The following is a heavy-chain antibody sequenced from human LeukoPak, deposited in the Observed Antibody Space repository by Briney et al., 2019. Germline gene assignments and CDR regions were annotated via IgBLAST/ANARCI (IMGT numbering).Heavy chain of an antibody. Sequence: ASVKVSCKASGYTFTGYYMHWVRQAPGQGLEWMGWINPNSGGTNYAQKFQGRVTMTRDTSISTAYMELSRLRSDDTAVYYCARSVELRGWFDPWGQGTLVTVSS. J-gene: IGHJ5*02. CDR2: INPNSGGT. D-gene: IGHD2-15*01. V-gene: IGHV1-2*02. CDR1: GYTFTGYY. CDR3: ARSVELRGWFDP.